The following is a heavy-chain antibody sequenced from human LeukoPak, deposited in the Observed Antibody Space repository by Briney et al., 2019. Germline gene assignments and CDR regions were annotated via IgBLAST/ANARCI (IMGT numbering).Heavy chain of an antibody. CDR1: GFTFSSYA. J-gene: IGHJ4*02. CDR2: ISGSGGSA. CDR3: AKSMIVVVPYYFDY. V-gene: IGHV3-23*01. Sequence: GGSLRLSCAASGFTFSSYAMSWVRQAPGKGLEWVSAISGSGGSAYYADSVKGRFTISRDNSKNTLYLQMNSLRAEGTAVYYCAKSMIVVVPYYFDYWGQGTLVTVSS. D-gene: IGHD3-22*01.